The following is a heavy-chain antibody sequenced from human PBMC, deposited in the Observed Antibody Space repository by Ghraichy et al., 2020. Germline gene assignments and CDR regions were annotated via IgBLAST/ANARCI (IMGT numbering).Heavy chain of an antibody. CDR2: ISAYNGNT. CDR3: AKIPAAMSYYGMDV. V-gene: IGHV1-18*01. D-gene: IGHD2-2*01. J-gene: IGHJ6*02. Sequence: ASVKVSCKASGYTFTSYGISWVRQAPGQGLEWMGWISAYNGNTNYAQKLQGRVTMTTDTSTSTAYMELRSLRSDDTAVYYCAKIPAAMSYYGMDVWGQGTTVTVSS. CDR1: GYTFTSYG.